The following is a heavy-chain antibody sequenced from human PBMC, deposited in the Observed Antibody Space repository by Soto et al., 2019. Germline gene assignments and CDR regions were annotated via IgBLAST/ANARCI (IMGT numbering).Heavy chain of an antibody. D-gene: IGHD3-16*02. CDR2: ISISGSTI. CDR1: GFTFSDYY. CDR3: ARGPYDYVWGSDPPHFDY. J-gene: IGHJ4*02. V-gene: IGHV3-11*01. Sequence: GGSLRLSCAASGFTFSDYYMSWIRQAPGKGLVWVSYISISGSTIYYADSVKGRFTISRDNAKNSLYLQMNSLRAEDTAVYYCARGPYDYVWGSDPPHFDYWGQGTLVTVSS.